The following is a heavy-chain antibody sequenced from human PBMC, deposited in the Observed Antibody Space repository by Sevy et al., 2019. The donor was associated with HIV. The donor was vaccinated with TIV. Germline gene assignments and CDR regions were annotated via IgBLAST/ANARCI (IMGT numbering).Heavy chain of an antibody. J-gene: IGHJ5*02. Sequence: SQTLSLTCAISGDSVSSKSAAWNWIRQSPSRGLEWLGRTYYRSKWYNDYAVSVKSRISIKPDTSKNQFSLQLNSVTPEETAVYYCARSPTRSTSPNWFDPWGQGTLVTVSS. CDR2: TYYRSKWYN. V-gene: IGHV6-1*01. CDR1: GDSVSSKSAA. D-gene: IGHD2-2*01. CDR3: ARSPTRSTSPNWFDP.